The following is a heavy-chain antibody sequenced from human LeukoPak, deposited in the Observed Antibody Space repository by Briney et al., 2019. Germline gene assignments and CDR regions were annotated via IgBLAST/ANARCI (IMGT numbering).Heavy chain of an antibody. V-gene: IGHV4-61*02. CDR1: GGSIRSGNYY. J-gene: IGHJ6*03. CDR2: INTRGST. Sequence: PSQTLSLTCTVSGGSIRSGNYYWSWIRQPAGKGLEWIGRINTRGSTNYNPSLKSRVTISVDTSKNQFSLKLSSVTAADTAVYYCARSVEGYCSGGSCYSYYYYMDVWGKGTTVTVSS. D-gene: IGHD2-15*01. CDR3: ARSVEGYCSGGSCYSYYYYMDV.